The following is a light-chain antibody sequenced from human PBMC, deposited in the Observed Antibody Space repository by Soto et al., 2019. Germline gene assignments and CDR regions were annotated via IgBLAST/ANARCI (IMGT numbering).Light chain of an antibody. CDR1: QSISSY. J-gene: IGKJ3*01. CDR3: QHRYSTPPLFS. Sequence: DIQMTQSPSSLSASVGDRVTITCRASQSISSYLNWYQQKPGKAPKLLIYAASSLPSGVPSKFSGSGSGTNFTLTISSLQPEDLATYYGQHRYSTPPLFSFGPGNKVDIK. V-gene: IGKV1-39*01. CDR2: AAS.